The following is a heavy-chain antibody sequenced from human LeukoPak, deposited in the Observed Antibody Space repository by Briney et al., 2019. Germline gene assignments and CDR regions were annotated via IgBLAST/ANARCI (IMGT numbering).Heavy chain of an antibody. V-gene: IGHV3-9*01. J-gene: IGHJ4*02. Sequence: PGRSLRLSCAAAGFIFGDYAMHWVRQAPGKGLEWVSGISWNSDTIGYADSVKGRFTITRDTAKNSLYLQMNSLRPEDTALYYCAKVGGLGSFYRSPYFAYWGQGTLVTVSS. CDR1: GFIFGDYA. CDR3: AKVGGLGSFYRSPYFAY. CDR2: ISWNSDTI. D-gene: IGHD3-10*01.